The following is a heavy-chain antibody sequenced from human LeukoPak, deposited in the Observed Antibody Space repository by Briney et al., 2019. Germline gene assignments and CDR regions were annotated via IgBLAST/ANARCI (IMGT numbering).Heavy chain of an antibody. J-gene: IGHJ6*02. CDR2: ISAYNGNT. Sequence: ASVKVSCKAAGYTFTSYGISWVRQAPGQGLEWMGWISAYNGNTNYAQKLQGRGTMTTDTSTSTAYMELRSLRSDDTAVYYCARDGDNCSGGSCYLRYYYYYGMDVWGQGTTVTVSS. CDR1: GYTFTSYG. CDR3: ARDGDNCSGGSCYLRYYYYYGMDV. D-gene: IGHD2-15*01. V-gene: IGHV1-18*01.